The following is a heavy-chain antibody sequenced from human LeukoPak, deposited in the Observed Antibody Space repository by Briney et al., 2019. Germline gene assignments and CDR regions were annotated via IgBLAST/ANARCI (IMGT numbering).Heavy chain of an antibody. J-gene: IGHJ4*02. CDR2: INPNSGGT. D-gene: IGHD6-13*01. Sequence: ASVNVSCKASGYTFTGYYMHWVRQAPGQGLEWMGRINPNSGGTNYAQKFQGRVTMTRDTSISTAYMELSRLRSDDTAVYYCARDSYSSSWAPLDYWGQGTLVTVSS. CDR3: ARDSYSSSWAPLDY. CDR1: GYTFTGYY. V-gene: IGHV1-2*06.